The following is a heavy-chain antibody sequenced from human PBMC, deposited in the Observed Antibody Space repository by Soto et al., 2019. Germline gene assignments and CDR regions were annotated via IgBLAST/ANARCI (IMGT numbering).Heavy chain of an antibody. J-gene: IGHJ4*02. D-gene: IGHD3-3*01. CDR1: EFTFSNYW. CDR3: ACNYYDFWSGYYSVGYFDY. Sequence: GSLRLSCAASEFTFSNYWMHWVRQAPGKGLEWVGEITRSGNTNYNPSLKSRVTISVDTSKNQFSLKLSSVTAADTAVYYCACNYYDFWSGYYSVGYFDYWAQGTPVTVSS. CDR2: ITRSGNT. V-gene: IGHV4-34*08.